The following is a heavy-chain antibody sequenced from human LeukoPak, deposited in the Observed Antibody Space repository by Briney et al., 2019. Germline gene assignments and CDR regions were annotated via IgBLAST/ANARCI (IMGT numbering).Heavy chain of an antibody. V-gene: IGHV3-9*01. Sequence: GGSLRLSCAASGFTFDDYAMHWVRQAPGKGLEWVSGISWNSGSIGYADSVKGRFTISRDNAKNSLYLQMNSLRAEDTALYYCAKAQLSTGFYYFDYWGQGTLVTVSS. CDR2: ISWNSGSI. D-gene: IGHD5-18*01. CDR3: AKAQLSTGFYYFDY. CDR1: GFTFDDYA. J-gene: IGHJ4*02.